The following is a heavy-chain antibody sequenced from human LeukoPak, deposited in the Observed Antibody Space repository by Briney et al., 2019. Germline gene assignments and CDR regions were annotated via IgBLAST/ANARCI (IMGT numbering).Heavy chain of an antibody. Sequence: GGSLRLSCAASGFTFSSYSMNWVRQAPGKGLEWVSSISSSSSYIYYADSVKGRFTISRDNAKNSLYLQMNSLRAEDTAVYYCARDHSGYSSSWYDYWGQGTLVTVSS. CDR2: ISSSSSYI. V-gene: IGHV3-21*01. D-gene: IGHD6-13*01. CDR1: GFTFSSYS. CDR3: ARDHSGYSSSWYDY. J-gene: IGHJ4*02.